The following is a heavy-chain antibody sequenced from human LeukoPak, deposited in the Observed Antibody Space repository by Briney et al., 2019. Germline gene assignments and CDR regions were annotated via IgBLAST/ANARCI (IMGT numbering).Heavy chain of an antibody. D-gene: IGHD4-11*01. CDR2: IHTSGST. J-gene: IGHJ4*02. CDR1: GGSVSSGSYF. Sequence: SETLSLTCTVSGGSVSSGSYFWSWIRQPAGKGLQWIGRIHTSGSTEYNPSLKSRVTISVDTSKNQLSLKLSSVTAADTAVYYCSRGNNYVDFDYWGQGTPVTVSS. CDR3: SRGNNYVDFDY. V-gene: IGHV4-61*02.